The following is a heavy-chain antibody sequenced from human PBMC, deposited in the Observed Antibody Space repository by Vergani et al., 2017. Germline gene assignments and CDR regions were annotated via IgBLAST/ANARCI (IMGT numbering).Heavy chain of an antibody. CDR3: TRRGRRGWAGNFQH. CDR1: GVSIGSNSYY. V-gene: IGHV4-39*01. J-gene: IGHJ1*01. CDR2: IYYTGTT. Sequence: QLQLQESGPGLVKPSETLSLTCTVSGVSIGSNSYYWGWIRQPPGKGLEWIGTIYYTGTTYYNEAHKSRLTISVDTSKNQFSLNLTSVTAADTAVYYCTRRGRRGWAGNFQHGGQGTLVTASS. D-gene: IGHD6-19*01.